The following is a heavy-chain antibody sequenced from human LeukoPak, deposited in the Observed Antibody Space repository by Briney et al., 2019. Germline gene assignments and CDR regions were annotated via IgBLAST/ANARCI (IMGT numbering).Heavy chain of an antibody. CDR2: ISSSGSSV. CDR1: GLTFSSYE. J-gene: IGHJ4*02. D-gene: IGHD1-1*01. V-gene: IGHV3-48*03. CDR3: ARVYWNYFDY. Sequence: GGSLRLSCVASGLTFSSYEMNWVRQAPGKGLEWVSYISSSGSSVNYADSVKGRLTISRDNAKNSLYLQMNNLRAEDTAVYYCARVYWNYFDYWGQGTLVTVSS.